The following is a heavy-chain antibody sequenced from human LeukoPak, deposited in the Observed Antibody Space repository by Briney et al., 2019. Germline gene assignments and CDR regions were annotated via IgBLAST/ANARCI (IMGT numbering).Heavy chain of an antibody. V-gene: IGHV3-23*01. CDR2: ISGSGGST. CDR3: ANPELLWNY. Sequence: GGSLRLSCAASGFIVSSTYMSWVRQAPGKGLEWVSAISGSGGSTYYADSVKGRFTISRDNSKNTLYLQMNSLRAEDTAVYYCANPELLWNYWGQGTLVTVSS. J-gene: IGHJ4*02. CDR1: GFIVSSTY. D-gene: IGHD2/OR15-2a*01.